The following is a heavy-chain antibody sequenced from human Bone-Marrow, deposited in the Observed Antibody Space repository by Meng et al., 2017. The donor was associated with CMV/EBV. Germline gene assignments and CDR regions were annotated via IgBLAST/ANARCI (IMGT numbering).Heavy chain of an antibody. J-gene: IGHJ6*02. Sequence: GGSSGGGGYYWSWIRQHLWKGLEWIGYIYCSGSTDYNPSLKSRVTISVDTSKNQFSLKLSSVTAADTAVYYCARGPHGYYYYGMDVWGQGTTVTVSS. CDR1: GGSSGGGGYY. V-gene: IGHV4-31*02. CDR2: IYCSGST. CDR3: ARGPHGYYYYGMDV.